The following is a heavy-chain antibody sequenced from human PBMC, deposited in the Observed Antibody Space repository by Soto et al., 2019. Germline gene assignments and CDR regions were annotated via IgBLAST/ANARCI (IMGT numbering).Heavy chain of an antibody. J-gene: IGHJ5*02. Sequence: QVTLKESGPVLVKPTETLTLTCTVSGFSLSNARMGVSWIRQPPGKALEWLAHIFSNDEKSYNTSLKSRLTISKDTSKSQVVLTMTNMDPVGTATYYCARTGDFWWFDPWGQGTLVTVSS. CDR3: ARTGDFWWFDP. CDR1: GFSLSNARMG. D-gene: IGHD3-3*01. CDR2: IFSNDEK. V-gene: IGHV2-26*01.